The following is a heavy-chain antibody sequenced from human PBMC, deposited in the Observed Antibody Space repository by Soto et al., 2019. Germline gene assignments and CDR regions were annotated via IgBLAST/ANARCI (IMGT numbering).Heavy chain of an antibody. CDR3: ARPICLDRSGYYGMDV. V-gene: IGHV1-18*01. D-gene: IGHD3-10*02. CDR1: GYTFTSYG. Sequence: ASVKVSCKASGYTFTSYGISWVRQAPGQGLEWMGWIRVYNGNTNYAQKLQGRVTMTTDTSTSTAYMELRSLESDDTAVYYCARPICLDRSGYYGMDVWGQGTTVTVSS. CDR2: IRVYNGNT. J-gene: IGHJ6*02.